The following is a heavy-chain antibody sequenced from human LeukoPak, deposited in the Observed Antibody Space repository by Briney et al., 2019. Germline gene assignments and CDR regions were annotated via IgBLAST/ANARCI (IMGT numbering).Heavy chain of an antibody. CDR1: GFTFSTFA. CDR3: AKDRGY. V-gene: IGHV3-23*01. Sequence: GGSLRLSCAASGFTFSTFAMSWVRQAPGKGLEWVSATTSAGSTYYAESVKGRFTISRDNSKNTLYLQMNSLRADDTAVYYCAKDRGYWGQGTLVTVSS. J-gene: IGHJ4*02. CDR2: TTSAGST.